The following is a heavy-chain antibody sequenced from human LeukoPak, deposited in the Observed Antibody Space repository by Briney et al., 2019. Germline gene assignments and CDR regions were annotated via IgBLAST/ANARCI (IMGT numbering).Heavy chain of an antibody. D-gene: IGHD6-13*01. V-gene: IGHV1-18*01. CDR2: ISAYDGNT. CDR3: ARDPPRGNTWYGFDY. J-gene: IGHJ4*02. CDR1: GGTFSSYA. Sequence: ASVKVSCKASGGTFSSYAISWVRQAPGQGLEWMGWISAYDGNTHYAQKLQGRVTMTTDTTTNTAYMDLRSLTSDDTAVYYCARDPPRGNTWYGFDYWGQGTLVTVSS.